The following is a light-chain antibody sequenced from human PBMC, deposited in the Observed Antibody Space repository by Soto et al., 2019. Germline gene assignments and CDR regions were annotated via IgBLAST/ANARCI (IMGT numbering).Light chain of an antibody. CDR1: QSIRRY. CDR3: QQYNSYSS. CDR2: AAS. Sequence: DIQMSQSPSSLYASVGDRVTITCRASQSIRRYLNWYQQKPGKAPKVLIYAASNLQSGVPSRFNGSGSGTEFTLTISSLQPDDFATYYCQQYNSYSSLGQGTKVDI. V-gene: IGKV1-5*01. J-gene: IGKJ1*01.